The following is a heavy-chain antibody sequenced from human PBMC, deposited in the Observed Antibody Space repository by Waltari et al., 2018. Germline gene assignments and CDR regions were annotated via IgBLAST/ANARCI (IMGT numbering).Heavy chain of an antibody. CDR2: IYYSGST. Sequence: QVQLQESGPGLVKPSETLSLTCTVSGGSISSYYWSWIRQPPGKGLEWIGYIYYSGSTNYNPSLKSRVNISVDTSKNQFSLKLSSVTAADTAVYYCARRGRGSDAFDIWGQGTMVTVSS. CDR3: ARRGRGSDAFDI. V-gene: IGHV4-59*01. D-gene: IGHD3-10*01. CDR1: GGSISSYY. J-gene: IGHJ3*02.